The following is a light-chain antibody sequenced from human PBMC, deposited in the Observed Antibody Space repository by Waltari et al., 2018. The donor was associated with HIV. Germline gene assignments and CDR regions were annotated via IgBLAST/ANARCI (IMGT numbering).Light chain of an antibody. V-gene: IGLV1-40*01. CDR3: QSYDSSLSGSV. CDR2: DNS. J-gene: IGLJ2*01. CDR1: SSNIGAGYD. Sequence: QSVLTQPPSVSGAPGQRVTISSTGSSSNIGAGYDVHWYQQLPGTAPKLLIYDNSNRPSGGPDRFSGSKSGTSASLAITGLQAEDEADYYCQSYDSSLSGSVFGGGTKLTVL.